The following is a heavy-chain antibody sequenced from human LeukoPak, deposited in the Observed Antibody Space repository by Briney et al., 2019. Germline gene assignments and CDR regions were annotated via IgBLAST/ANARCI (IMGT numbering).Heavy chain of an antibody. CDR1: GGTFSSYA. V-gene: IGHV1-69*05. CDR3: ARGVTPTYHYYHMDV. Sequence: SVKVSCKASGGTFSSYAISWVRQAPGQGLEWMGGIIPIFGTANYAQKFQGRVTITTDESTSTAYMELSSLRSEDTAVYYCARGVTPTYHYYHMDVWGKGTTVTVSS. J-gene: IGHJ6*03. CDR2: IIPIFGTA. D-gene: IGHD4-11*01.